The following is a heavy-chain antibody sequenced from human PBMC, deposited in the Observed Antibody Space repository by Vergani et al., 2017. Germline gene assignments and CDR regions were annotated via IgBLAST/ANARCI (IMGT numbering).Heavy chain of an antibody. CDR1: GYTFTGYY. V-gene: IGHV1-2*02. J-gene: IGHJ6*03. CDR2: ISPNSGGT. CDR3: ARSCGTNTCSNAGTQYYYYYYLDI. Sequence: QVQLVQSGAEVKKPGASVKVSCKASGYTFTGYYIHWVRQAPGQALEWMGWISPNSGGTNYAQKFQGRVTMTRDTSISTAYMELSRLRSDDTAVYYCARSCGTNTCSNAGTQYYYYYYLDIWVKGTTVTVSS. D-gene: IGHD2-8*01.